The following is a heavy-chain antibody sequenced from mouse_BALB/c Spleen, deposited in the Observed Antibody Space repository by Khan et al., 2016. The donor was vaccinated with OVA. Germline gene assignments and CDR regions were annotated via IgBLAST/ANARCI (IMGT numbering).Heavy chain of an antibody. J-gene: IGHJ3*01. V-gene: IGHV3-8*02. CDR1: GDSITSGY. D-gene: IGHD2-14*01. CDR3: ARSTDRYAFAY. Sequence: EVQLQESGPSLVKPSQTLSLTCSVTGDSITSGYWSWIRKFPGNKLEYMGYMIYTGYTDYHPSLKSRIAITRPTSKNQYYLQLSFVTAKDTATYYCARSTDRYAFAYWGQGTLVTVSA. CDR2: MIYTGYT.